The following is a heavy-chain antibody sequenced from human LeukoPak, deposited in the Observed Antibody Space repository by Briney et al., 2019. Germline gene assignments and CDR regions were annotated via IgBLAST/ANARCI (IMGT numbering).Heavy chain of an antibody. V-gene: IGHV3-21*01. CDR3: ARAKDTAMVDY. J-gene: IGHJ4*02. CDR2: ISSSSSYI. D-gene: IGHD5-18*01. CDR1: GFTFSNYA. Sequence: GGSLRLSCAPSGFTFSNYAMSWVRQAPGKGLEWVSSISSSSSYIYYADSVKGRFTISRDNAKNSLYLQMNSLRAEDTAVYYCARAKDTAMVDYWGQGTLVTVSS.